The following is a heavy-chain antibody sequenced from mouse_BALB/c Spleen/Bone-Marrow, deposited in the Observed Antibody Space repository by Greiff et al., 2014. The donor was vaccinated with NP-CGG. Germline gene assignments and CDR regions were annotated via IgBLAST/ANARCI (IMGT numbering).Heavy chain of an antibody. J-gene: IGHJ4*01. CDR3: ARRTRYAMDY. CDR1: GFNIKDTY. Sequence: LKESGAELVKPGASVKLSCTAPGFNIKDTYMHWAKQRPEQGLEWIGRIDPANGNTKYDPKFQGKATITADTSSNTAYLQLSSLTSEDTAVYYCARRTRYAMDYWGQGTSVTVSS. V-gene: IGHV14-3*02. CDR2: IDPANGNT. D-gene: IGHD3-3*01.